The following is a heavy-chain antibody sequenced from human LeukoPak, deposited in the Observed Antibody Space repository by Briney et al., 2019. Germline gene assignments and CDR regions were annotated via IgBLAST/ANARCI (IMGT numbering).Heavy chain of an antibody. CDR1: GGSISSYY. CDR2: IYTSGST. D-gene: IGHD6-13*01. CDR3: ARDRFEGAGRGLGPYNWFDP. V-gene: IGHV4-4*07. Sequence: SETLSLTCTVSGGSISSYYWSWIRQPAGKGLEWIGRIYTSGSTNYNPSLKSRVTMSVDTSKNQFSLKLSSVTAADTAVYYCARDRFEGAGRGLGPYNWFDPWGQGTLVTVSS. J-gene: IGHJ5*02.